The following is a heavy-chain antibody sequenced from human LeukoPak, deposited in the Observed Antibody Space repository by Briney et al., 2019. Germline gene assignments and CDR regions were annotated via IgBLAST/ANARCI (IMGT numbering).Heavy chain of an antibody. J-gene: IGHJ4*02. Sequence: GGSLRLSCAASGFTFSSYAMSWVRQAPGKGLEWVSAISGSGGSTYYADSVKGRFTISRDNSKNTLYPQMNSLRAEDTAVYYCAKFVLRYFDWSFDYWGQGTLVTVSS. V-gene: IGHV3-23*01. CDR1: GFTFSSYA. D-gene: IGHD3-9*01. CDR2: ISGSGGST. CDR3: AKFVLRYFDWSFDY.